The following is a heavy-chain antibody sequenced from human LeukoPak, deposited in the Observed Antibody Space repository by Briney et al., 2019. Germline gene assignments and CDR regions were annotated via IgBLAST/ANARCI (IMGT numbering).Heavy chain of an antibody. CDR1: GFSFRNYW. J-gene: IGHJ6*02. V-gene: IGHV3-7*03. CDR2: IRHDGTKK. Sequence: GGSLRLSCVASGFSFRNYWMTWVRQAPGKGLEWVANIRHDGTKKYYVDSVKGRCTISRDNAKNSLYLQVNRLRVEDTAVYYCARYQCDRLLSHSGDRCYYYKGMDVWGQGTTVTVSS. D-gene: IGHD2-21*01. CDR3: ARYQCDRLLSHSGDRCYYYKGMDV.